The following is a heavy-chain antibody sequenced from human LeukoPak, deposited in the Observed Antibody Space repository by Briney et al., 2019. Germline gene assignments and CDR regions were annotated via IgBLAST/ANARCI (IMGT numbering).Heavy chain of an antibody. J-gene: IGHJ4*02. V-gene: IGHV3-66*01. CDR1: GFTFSSYG. Sequence: TGGSLRLSCAASGFTFSSYGMHWVRQAPGKGLEWVSVIYSGGSTYYADSVKGRFTISRDNSKNTLYLQMNSLRAEDTAVYYCARDRDYYDSSGSNWGQGTLVTVSS. D-gene: IGHD3-22*01. CDR2: IYSGGST. CDR3: ARDRDYYDSSGSN.